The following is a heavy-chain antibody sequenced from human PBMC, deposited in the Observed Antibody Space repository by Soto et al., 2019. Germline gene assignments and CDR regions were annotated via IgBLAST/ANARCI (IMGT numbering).Heavy chain of an antibody. D-gene: IGHD3-10*01. CDR3: ARDGMVDYYGPPDNKVYYYGMDV. CDR2: ISAYNGNT. V-gene: IGHV1-18*01. Sequence: QVQLVQSGAEVKKPGASVKVSCKASGYTFTSYGISWVRQAPGQGLEWMGWISAYNGNTNYAQKLQGRATMTTDTSRSTAYMGRRSLRSDDTAEYYCARDGMVDYYGPPDNKVYYYGMDVWGQGTTVTVSS. J-gene: IGHJ6*02. CDR1: GYTFTSYG.